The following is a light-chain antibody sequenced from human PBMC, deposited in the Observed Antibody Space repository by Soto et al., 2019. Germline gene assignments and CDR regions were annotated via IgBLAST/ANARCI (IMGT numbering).Light chain of an antibody. V-gene: IGLV2-14*03. CDR2: EVS. CDR1: SSDIGGHEY. J-gene: IGLJ1*01. Sequence: QSVLTQPASVSGSLGQSITISCTGSSSDIGGHEYVSWYQQHPGAAPKLLIFEVSRRPSGVSSRFSGSKSGNTASLTISGLQAEDQVDYYCSSYSSGSVIYVLGNGTKVTVL. CDR3: SSYSSGSVIYV.